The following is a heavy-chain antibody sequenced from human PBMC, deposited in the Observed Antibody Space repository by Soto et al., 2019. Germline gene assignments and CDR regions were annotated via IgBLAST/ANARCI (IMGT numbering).Heavy chain of an antibody. D-gene: IGHD3-10*01. Sequence: QVQLVQSGAEVKKSGASVKVSCKPSGYSFSDYFIQWVRQAPGQGLEWVAWINPKTAATNYAKKFKGRVSLTGDTSSTTAYMELTRLRPDDTAVYYCARIKWGLNYYAGMDVWGQGTTVIVSS. V-gene: IGHV1-2*02. CDR1: GYSFSDYF. J-gene: IGHJ6*02. CDR3: ARIKWGLNYYAGMDV. CDR2: INPKTAAT.